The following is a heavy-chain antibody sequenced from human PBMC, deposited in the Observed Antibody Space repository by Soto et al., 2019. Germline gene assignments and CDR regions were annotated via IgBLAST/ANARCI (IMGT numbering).Heavy chain of an antibody. CDR3: AKDRGPCSGNKCSSLYYYYGMDV. Sequence: SLGLSCESSGFKFGYYAMHWVRQAPGKGLEWVSGVSWNSEIVGYADSVKGRFTISRDNAKNSLYLEMNSLRTEDTALYYCAKDRGPCSGNKCSSLYYYYGMDVWGQGTTVTVSS. V-gene: IGHV3-9*01. D-gene: IGHD2-15*01. CDR2: VSWNSEIV. CDR1: GFKFGYYA. J-gene: IGHJ6*02.